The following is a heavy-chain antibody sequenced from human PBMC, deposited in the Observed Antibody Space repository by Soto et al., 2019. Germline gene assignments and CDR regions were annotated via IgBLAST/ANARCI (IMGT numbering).Heavy chain of an antibody. CDR1: GFTNYG. CDR2: ISAYNGNT. J-gene: IGHJ4*02. D-gene: IGHD4-17*01. Sequence: ASVKVSCKASGFTNYGISWVRQAPGQGLEWMGLISAYNGNTNYAHKLKGRVTMTTDTSTSTAYMQLRSLRSDDTAVYYCARDRADYVFYXWGQGTLVTVSX. V-gene: IGHV1-18*04. CDR3: ARDRADYVFYX.